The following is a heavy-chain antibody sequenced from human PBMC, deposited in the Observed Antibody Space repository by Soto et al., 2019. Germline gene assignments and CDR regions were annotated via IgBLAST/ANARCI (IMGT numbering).Heavy chain of an antibody. J-gene: IGHJ3*01. V-gene: IGHV3-30-3*01. Sequence: GGSLRLSCAASGFTFRSYAMHWVRQAPGKGLEWVAVISNDGSNKYYADSVKGRFTISRDNSKNTLYLQMNSLGAEDTAVYYCARRHDAFDVWGQGTMVTVSS. CDR2: ISNDGSNK. CDR1: GFTFRSYA. CDR3: ARRHDAFDV.